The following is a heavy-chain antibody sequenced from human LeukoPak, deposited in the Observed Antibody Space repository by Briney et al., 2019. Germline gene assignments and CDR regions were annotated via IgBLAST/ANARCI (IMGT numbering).Heavy chain of an antibody. J-gene: IGHJ5*02. D-gene: IGHD3-16*01. CDR1: GFSLSSQW. Sequence: GGSLRLSCAASGFSLSSQWMSWVRQAPGKGPEWVANIKKDGSQKSYVDSVKGRFTISRDNAKNSLYLQMNSLRAEDTAVYYCARAFSWGQGTLVTVSS. CDR3: ARAFS. V-gene: IGHV3-7*01. CDR2: IKKDGSQK.